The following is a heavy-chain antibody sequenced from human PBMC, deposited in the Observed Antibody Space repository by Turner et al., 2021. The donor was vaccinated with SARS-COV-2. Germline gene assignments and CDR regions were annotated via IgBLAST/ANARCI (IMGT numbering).Heavy chain of an antibody. CDR2: ISYDGSNK. CDR3: ATLWCGELLDY. CDR1: GFTFSSYG. D-gene: IGHD3-10*01. V-gene: IGHV3-30*03. J-gene: IGHJ4*02. Sequence: QVQLVESGGGVVQPGRSLRLSCAASGFTFSSYGMHWVRQAPGKGLEWVAVISYDGSNKYYADSVKGRFTISRDNSKNTVYLQMNSLRAEDTAIYYCATLWCGELLDYWGQGTLVTVSS.